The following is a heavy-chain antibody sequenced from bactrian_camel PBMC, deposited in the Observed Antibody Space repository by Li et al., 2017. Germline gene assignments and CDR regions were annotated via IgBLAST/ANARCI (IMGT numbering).Heavy chain of an antibody. CDR1: RSTVSSNC. V-gene: IGHV3S53*01. CDR3: AASWDVSAKWALESMTRPDFGY. Sequence: LVESGGGSVQAGGSLRLSCVASRSTVSSNCMGWFRQAPGKERERVATVDSSGNANYAESVKGRFTIIMNNAQNTVWLQMNSLLPEDTAVYYCAASWDVSAKWALESMTRPDFGYWGQGTQVTVS. D-gene: IGHD3*01. J-gene: IGHJ6*01. CDR2: VDSSGNA.